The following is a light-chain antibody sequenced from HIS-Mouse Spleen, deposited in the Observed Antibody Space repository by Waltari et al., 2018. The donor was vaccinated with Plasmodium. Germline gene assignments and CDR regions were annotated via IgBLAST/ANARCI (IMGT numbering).Light chain of an antibody. CDR1: ALPKKY. CDR2: EDS. CDR3: YSTDSSGNHRG. J-gene: IGLJ3*02. V-gene: IGLV3-10*01. Sequence: SYELTQPPSVSVSPGQTARITCSGAALPKKYAYWYQQKSGQAPVLVIYEDSKRPSRIPVRFSGSSSGTMATLTISGAQVEDEADYYCYSTDSSGNHRGFGGGTKLTVL.